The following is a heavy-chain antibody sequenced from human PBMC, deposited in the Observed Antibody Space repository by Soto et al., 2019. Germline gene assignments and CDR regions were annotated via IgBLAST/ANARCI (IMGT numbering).Heavy chain of an antibody. CDR1: ASTFSNYI. Sequence: QLQLVESGGGVVQPGRSLRLSCAASASTFSNYIMHWVRQAPGKGLEWVAFISYDGSNSNYADFVESRFTISRDNPKNMLYLQFSSLRPDDTAVYYCAGGYNYYALGVWCQGTTVTVSS. J-gene: IGHJ6*02. CDR2: ISYDGSNS. V-gene: IGHV3-30*04. D-gene: IGHD1-20*01. CDR3: AGGYNYYALGV.